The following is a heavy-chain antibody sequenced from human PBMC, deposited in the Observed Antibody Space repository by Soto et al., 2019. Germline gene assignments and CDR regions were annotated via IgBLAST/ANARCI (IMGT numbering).Heavy chain of an antibody. Sequence: TSETLSLTCTVSGGSISSSSYYWGWIRQPPGKGLEWIGSIYYSGSTYYNPSLKSRVTISVDTSKNQFSLKLSSVTAADTAVYYCAREAVAGEFDYWGQGTLVTVSS. CDR2: IYYSGST. D-gene: IGHD6-19*01. J-gene: IGHJ4*02. V-gene: IGHV4-39*02. CDR1: GGSISSSSYY. CDR3: AREAVAGEFDY.